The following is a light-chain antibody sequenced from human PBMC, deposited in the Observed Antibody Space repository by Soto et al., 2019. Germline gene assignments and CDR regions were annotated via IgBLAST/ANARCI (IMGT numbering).Light chain of an antibody. CDR1: QGISRY. J-gene: IGKJ4*01. V-gene: IGKV1-9*01. CDR2: AAS. Sequence: IQLTQSPSSLSASVGDSVTITCRASQGISRYLSWYQLKPGRAPKLLISAASTLQSGVPARFSGSGSGTDFPLSITSLQPENFATYYCQQINTYPVTFGGGTNVDIK. CDR3: QQINTYPVT.